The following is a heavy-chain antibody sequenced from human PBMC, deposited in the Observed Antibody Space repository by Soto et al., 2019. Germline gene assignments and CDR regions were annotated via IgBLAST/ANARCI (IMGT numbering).Heavy chain of an antibody. CDR2: VSGTGGSA. D-gene: IGHD4-17*01. CDR3: ARGSAYSDYDLEY. CDR1: GFTFSSYA. Sequence: EVQLLESGGGLVRPGGSLRLSCAASGFTFSSYAMTWVRQAPGKGLEWVSAVSGTGGSAYYADSVKGRFTISRDKSTNSLDMHMNSLRAEDTAVYYCARGSAYSDYDLEYWGQRTLVTVSS. J-gene: IGHJ4*02. V-gene: IGHV3-23*01.